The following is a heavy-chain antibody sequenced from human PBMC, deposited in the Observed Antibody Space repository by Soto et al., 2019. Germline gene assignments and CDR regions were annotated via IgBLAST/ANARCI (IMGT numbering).Heavy chain of an antibody. J-gene: IGHJ4*02. CDR2: ISGSGGST. V-gene: IGHV3-23*01. CDR3: AKDQGYCSGGSCYGFDY. CDR1: GFTFSSYA. Sequence: GGSLRLSCAASGFTFSSYAMSWVRQAPGKGLEWVSAISGSGGSTYYADSVKGRFTISRDNSKNTLYLQMNSLRAEDTAVYYCAKDQGYCSGGSCYGFDYWGQGTLVTVSS. D-gene: IGHD2-15*01.